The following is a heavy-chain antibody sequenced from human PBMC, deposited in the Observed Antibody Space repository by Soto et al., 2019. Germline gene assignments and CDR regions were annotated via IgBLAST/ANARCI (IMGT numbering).Heavy chain of an antibody. V-gene: IGHV1-69*01. CDR3: ARDVAAAGTSQEDSEDSCDI. D-gene: IGHD6-13*01. Sequence: QVQLVQSGAEVKKPGSSVKVSCKASGGTFSSYAISWVRQAPGQGLEWMGGIIPIFGTANYAQKFQGRVTITADESTSTAYMELSSLRYADTAVYYCARDVAAAGTSQEDSEDSCDIWGQGTMVTVSS. J-gene: IGHJ3*02. CDR2: IIPIFGTA. CDR1: GGTFSSYA.